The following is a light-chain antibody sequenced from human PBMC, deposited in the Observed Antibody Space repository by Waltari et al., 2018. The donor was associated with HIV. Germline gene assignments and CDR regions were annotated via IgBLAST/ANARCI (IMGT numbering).Light chain of an antibody. J-gene: IGLJ1*01. CDR2: DVS. V-gene: IGLV2-23*02. CDR1: SSDVGGYNY. CDR3: CSYAGSNTFNYV. Sequence: QSALTQPASVSGSPGPSITISCTGTSSDVGGYNYVSWYQQHPGKAPKLMIYDVSKPPSGVSNRFSGSKSGNTASLTISGLQAEDEADYYCCSYAGSNTFNYVFGTGTKVTVL.